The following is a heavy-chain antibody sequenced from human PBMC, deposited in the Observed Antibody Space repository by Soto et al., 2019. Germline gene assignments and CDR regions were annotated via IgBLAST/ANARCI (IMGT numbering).Heavy chain of an antibody. CDR2: IKGDGSEK. V-gene: IGHV3-7*01. Sequence: EVQLVESGGGLAQPGGSLRLSCVASGFIFNSRWMSWVRQAPGKGLEWVANIKGDGSEKKYVDSVKGRFTISRDNARNSLYLQMNSLRAEDTAVYYCARVEIGSYDYWGQGALVTVSS. CDR3: ARVEIGSYDY. CDR1: GFIFNSRW. J-gene: IGHJ4*02. D-gene: IGHD1-26*01.